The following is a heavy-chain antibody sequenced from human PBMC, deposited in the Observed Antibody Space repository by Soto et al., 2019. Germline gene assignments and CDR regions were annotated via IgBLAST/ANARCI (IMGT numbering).Heavy chain of an antibody. J-gene: IGHJ4*02. Sequence: QVQLVQSGAEGKKPGASVKVSCKASGYTFTSYAMHWVRQAPGQRLEWMGWINAGNGNTKYSKKFQGRDTITMDTATSTDYMELSSLRSEDTAVYYCARDLGGWPDYWGQGTLATVSS. V-gene: IGHV1-3*01. CDR3: ARDLGGWPDY. CDR1: GYTFTSYA. D-gene: IGHD6-19*01. CDR2: INAGNGNT.